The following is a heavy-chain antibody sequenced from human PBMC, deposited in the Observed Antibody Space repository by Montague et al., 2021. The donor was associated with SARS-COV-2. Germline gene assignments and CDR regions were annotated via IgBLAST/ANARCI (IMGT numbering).Heavy chain of an antibody. J-gene: IGHJ6*02. V-gene: IGHV4-39*07. CDR3: ARGRTVATFYYYYYGMDV. Sequence: SETLSLTCIVSGGSISSSSYHWGWIRQPPGKGLEWIGEINHSGSTNYNPSLKSRVTISVDTSKNQFSLKLSSVTAADAAVYYCARGRTVATFYYYYYGMDVWGQGTTVTVSS. CDR2: INHSGST. D-gene: IGHD4-23*01. CDR1: GGSISSSSYH.